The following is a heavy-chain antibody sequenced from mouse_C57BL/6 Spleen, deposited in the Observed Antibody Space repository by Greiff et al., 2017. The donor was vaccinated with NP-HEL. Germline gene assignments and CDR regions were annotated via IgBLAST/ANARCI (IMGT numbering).Heavy chain of an antibody. D-gene: IGHD4-1*01. V-gene: IGHV1-42*01. CDR2: INPRTGGT. CDR1: GYSFTGYY. CDR3: ARNWLFDH. Sequence: DVQLQESGPELVKPGASVKISCKASGYSFTGYYMNWVKQSPEKSLEWIGEINPRTGGTTYNQKFKDKATLTVDKSSSTAYMQLKSLTSEDSAVYYCARNWLFDHWGQGTTLTVSS. J-gene: IGHJ2*01.